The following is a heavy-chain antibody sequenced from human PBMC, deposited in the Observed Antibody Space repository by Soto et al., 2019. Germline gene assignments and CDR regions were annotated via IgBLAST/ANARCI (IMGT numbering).Heavy chain of an antibody. CDR2: IYYSGNT. Sequence: QLQLQESGPGLVKPSETLSLTCTVSGGSISSSSYYWGWIRQPPGKGLEWIGNIYYSGNTYYNPSLKIRVTISLDTSKKQLSLKVNSVTAADTAMYYCARGIVGAERSFDYWGQGTLVTVSS. D-gene: IGHD1-26*01. CDR3: ARGIVGAERSFDY. J-gene: IGHJ4*02. V-gene: IGHV4-39*01. CDR1: GGSISSSSYY.